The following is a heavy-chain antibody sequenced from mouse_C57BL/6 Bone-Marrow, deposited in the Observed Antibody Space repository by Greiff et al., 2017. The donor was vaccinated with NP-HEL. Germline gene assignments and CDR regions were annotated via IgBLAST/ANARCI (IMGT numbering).Heavy chain of an antibody. V-gene: IGHV1-76*01. CDR1: GYTFTDYY. J-gene: IGHJ3*01. CDR3: AREGNGYYSWFAY. Sequence: VQLQQSGAELVRPGASVKLSCKASGYTFTDYYINWVKQRPGQGLEWIARIYPGSGNTYYNEKFKGKATLTAEKSSSTAYMQLSSLTSEDSAVYFCAREGNGYYSWFAYWGQGTLVTVSA. D-gene: IGHD2-3*01. CDR2: IYPGSGNT.